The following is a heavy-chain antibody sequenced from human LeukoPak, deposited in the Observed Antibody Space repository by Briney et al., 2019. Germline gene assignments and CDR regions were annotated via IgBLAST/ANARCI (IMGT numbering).Heavy chain of an antibody. Sequence: PGGSLRLSCEASGFSLEDYAMHWVRQAPGKGLEWVSCISWDSGSIGYADSVRGRFIISRDNANNSLYLHMNSLKPDDTALYYCAKDISFDYGGAPDSWGQGTLVTVSS. CDR2: ISWDSGSI. V-gene: IGHV3-9*01. CDR1: GFSLEDYA. CDR3: AKDISFDYGGAPDS. J-gene: IGHJ4*02. D-gene: IGHD4/OR15-4a*01.